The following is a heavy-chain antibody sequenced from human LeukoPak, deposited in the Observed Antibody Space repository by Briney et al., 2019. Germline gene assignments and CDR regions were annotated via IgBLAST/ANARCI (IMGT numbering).Heavy chain of an antibody. CDR2: MNPNTGNT. CDR3: ARAQRGYCSSTSCQKAHYYYYYMDV. J-gene: IGHJ6*03. V-gene: IGHV1-8*03. Sequence: ASVKVSCKASGYTFTSYDINWVRQATGQGLEWMGWMNPNTGNTGYAQKFQGRVTITRSTSISTAYMELSSLRSEDTAVYYCARAQRGYCSSTSCQKAHYYYYYMDVWGKGTTVTVSS. D-gene: IGHD2-2*03. CDR1: GYTFTSYD.